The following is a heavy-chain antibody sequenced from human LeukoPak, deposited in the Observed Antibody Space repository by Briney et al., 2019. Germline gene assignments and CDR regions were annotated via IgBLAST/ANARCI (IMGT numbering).Heavy chain of an antibody. CDR3: AARTRGYSYGPIDY. V-gene: IGHV3-21*01. Sequence: PGGSLRLSCAASGFTFSSYSMNWVRQAPGKGLEWVSSISSSSSYIYYADSVKGRFTISRDNAKNSLYLQMNSLRAEDTAVYYCAARTRGYSYGPIDYWGQGTLVTVSS. CDR2: ISSSSSYI. J-gene: IGHJ4*02. D-gene: IGHD5-18*01. CDR1: GFTFSSYS.